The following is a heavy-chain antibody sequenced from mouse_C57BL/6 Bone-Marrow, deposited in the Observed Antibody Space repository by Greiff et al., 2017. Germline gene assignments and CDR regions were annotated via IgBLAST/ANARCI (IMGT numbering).Heavy chain of an antibody. CDR3: ARGDYDGTGYFDV. D-gene: IGHD2-4*01. Sequence: EVQLVESGPGLVKPSQSLSLTCSVTGYSITSGYYWNWIRQFPGNKLEWMGYISYDGSNNYNPSLQNRISITRDTSKNQFFLKLNSVTTEDTATDYCARGDYDGTGYFDVWGTGTTVTVSS. CDR2: ISYDGSN. V-gene: IGHV3-6*01. CDR1: GYSITSGYY. J-gene: IGHJ1*03.